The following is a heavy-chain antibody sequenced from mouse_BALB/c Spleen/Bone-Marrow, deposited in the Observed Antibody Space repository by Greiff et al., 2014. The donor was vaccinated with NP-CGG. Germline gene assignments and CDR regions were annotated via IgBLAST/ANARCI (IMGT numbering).Heavy chain of an antibody. V-gene: IGHV5-9*02. D-gene: IGHD4-1*01. J-gene: IGHJ2*01. Sequence: DVHLVESGGGLVKPGGSLKLSCAASGYAFSSYDMSWVRQIPGKSLEWVATIISGGSYTYYPDSVKGRFTISRDNARNTLYLQMSSLRSEDTALYYCARPLTGAHFDYWGQGTTLTVSS. CDR3: ARPLTGAHFDY. CDR2: IISGGSYT. CDR1: GYAFSSYD.